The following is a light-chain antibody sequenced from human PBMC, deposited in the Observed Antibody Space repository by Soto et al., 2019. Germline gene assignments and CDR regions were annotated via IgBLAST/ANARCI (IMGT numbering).Light chain of an antibody. CDR1: SSDVGGYNY. Sequence: QSVLTQPASVSGSPGQSITISCTVTSSDVGGYNYVSWYQQHPGKAPKLMIYDVSNRPSGVSNRFSGSKSRNTASLTVSGPQAEYEADYKGSSYTSSSILVVFGGGTKLTVL. V-gene: IGLV2-14*01. J-gene: IGLJ2*01. CDR2: DVS. CDR3: SSYTSSSILVV.